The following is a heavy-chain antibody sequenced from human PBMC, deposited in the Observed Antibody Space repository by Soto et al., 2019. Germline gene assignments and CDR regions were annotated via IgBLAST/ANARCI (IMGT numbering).Heavy chain of an antibody. CDR2: SNPHSGGT. D-gene: IGHD3-3*01. J-gene: IGHJ4*02. CDR1: AETFTGYY. V-gene: IGHV1-2*02. Sequence: ASSQVSCNASAETFTGYYMHWVRHPPGQGRVWMGWSNPHSGGTTYSQKFQGRVTMTRDTSISTAYVELSRIRSDDTAVYYCARDRGYDFWSGYPNAAYYFDYWGQGTLVTVSS. CDR3: ARDRGYDFWSGYPNAAYYFDY.